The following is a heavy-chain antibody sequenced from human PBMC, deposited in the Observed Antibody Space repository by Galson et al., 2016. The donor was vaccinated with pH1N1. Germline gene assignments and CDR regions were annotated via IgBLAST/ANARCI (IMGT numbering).Heavy chain of an antibody. CDR3: TRRQVGGTGTFDS. Sequence: ETLSLTCTVSGGSISSSSYYWGWIRQPPGKGLEWIGSIYYSGSTYYTASLKSRVTIYVDTSKNQFSLKLNSVTAADTAVYYCTRRQVGGTGTFDSWGQGTLVTVSS. J-gene: IGHJ4*02. CDR2: IYYSGST. V-gene: IGHV4-39*01. D-gene: IGHD1-26*01. CDR1: GGSISSSSYY.